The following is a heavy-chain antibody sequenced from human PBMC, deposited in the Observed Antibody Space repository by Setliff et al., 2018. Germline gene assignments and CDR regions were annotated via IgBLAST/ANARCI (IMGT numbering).Heavy chain of an antibody. V-gene: IGHV1-18*01. Sequence: ASVKVSCKASGYTFTNYGISWVRQAPGQGLEWMGYIKSYNGDTYFARNLQGRLSMTTDASSSTAYMELTSLRSDDTAMYYCARDADHYDTDGNPIFDYWGQGTLVTVSS. CDR3: ARDADHYDTDGNPIFDY. CDR1: GYTFTNYG. D-gene: IGHD3-9*01. J-gene: IGHJ4*02. CDR2: IKSYNGDT.